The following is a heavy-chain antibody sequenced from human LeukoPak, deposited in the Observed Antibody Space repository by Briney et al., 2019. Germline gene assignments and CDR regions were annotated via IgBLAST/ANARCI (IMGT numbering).Heavy chain of an antibody. J-gene: IGHJ1*01. CDR1: GFTFTDYY. D-gene: IGHD2-2*02. V-gene: IGHV3-11*01. CDR3: AKDGPGPAAIPQYFQH. CDR2: ISVSGTTM. Sequence: GGSLRLSCATSGFTFTDYYMSWIRQAPGKGLEWVSYISVSGTTMYYADSVKGRFTLSRDNAKNSLYLQLNSLRAEDTAVYYCAKDGPGPAAIPQYFQHWGQGTLVTVSS.